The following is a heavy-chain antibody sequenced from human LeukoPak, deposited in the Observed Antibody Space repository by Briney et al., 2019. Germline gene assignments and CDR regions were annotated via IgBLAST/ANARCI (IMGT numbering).Heavy chain of an antibody. Sequence: GESLQISCKGSGYSFTSYWIGWVRQMPGKGLEWMGIIYPGDSDTRYSPSFQGQVTISADKSISTAYLQWSSLKASGTAMYYCARMGVWGPPSRLHSNRGRSRSYYYYYYMDVWGKGTTVTVSS. D-gene: IGHD3-16*01. CDR2: IYPGDSDT. CDR1: GYSFTSYW. CDR3: ARMGVWGPPSRLHSNRGRSRSYYYYYYMDV. J-gene: IGHJ6*03. V-gene: IGHV5-51*01.